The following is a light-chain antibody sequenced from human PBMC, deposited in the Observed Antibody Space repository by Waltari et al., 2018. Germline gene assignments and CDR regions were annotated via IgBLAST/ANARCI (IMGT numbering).Light chain of an antibody. CDR2: EVS. Sequence: QSALTQPASVSGSPGQSIAISCTGTSSDLGSYKYVSWYQQHPGKAPKLMIYEVSNRPSGVSDRFSGSKSGNTASLTISGLQAEDEADYYCSSCTTSNTVVFGTGTKVTVL. CDR3: SSCTTSNTVV. V-gene: IGLV2-14*01. CDR1: SSDLGSYKY. J-gene: IGLJ1*01.